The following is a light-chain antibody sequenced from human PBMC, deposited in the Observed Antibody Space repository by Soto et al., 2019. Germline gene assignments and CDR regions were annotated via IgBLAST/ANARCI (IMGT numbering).Light chain of an antibody. CDR3: QQYNNWPRT. V-gene: IGKV3-15*01. J-gene: IGKJ1*01. CDR1: QSISSN. Sequence: EIVMTQSPATLSVSPGERVTLSCGASQSISSNLAWYQQKPGQAPRLLIYGANTRATGVAARFSGSGSGTEFTLTISSLQSEDFADYYCQQYNNWPRTFGQGTKVEI. CDR2: GAN.